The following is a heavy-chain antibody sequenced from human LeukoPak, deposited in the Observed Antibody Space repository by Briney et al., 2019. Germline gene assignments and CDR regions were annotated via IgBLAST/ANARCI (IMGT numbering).Heavy chain of an antibody. CDR2: IYHSGST. CDR1: GGSISSGGYY. Sequence: SETLSLTCTVAGGSISSGGYYWSWIRQHPGKGLEWIGYIYHSGSTYYNPSLKSRVTISVDTSKNQFSLKLSSVTAADTAVYYCAREAYYYGSGSYILDYWGQGTLVTVSS. J-gene: IGHJ4*02. V-gene: IGHV4-31*03. CDR3: AREAYYYGSGSYILDY. D-gene: IGHD3-10*01.